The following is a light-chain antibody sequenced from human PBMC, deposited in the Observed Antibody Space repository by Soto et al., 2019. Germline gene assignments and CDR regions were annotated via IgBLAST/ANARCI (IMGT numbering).Light chain of an antibody. CDR3: SSYTGRCTWV. Sequence: QSALTQPPSASGSPGQSITISCTGTSSDVGGYNYVSWYQQHPGNSPKLLIYEVSNRPSGVSNRFSGSKSGNTASLTVSGLQAADEGDYYCSSYTGRCTWVFGGGTKLTVL. V-gene: IGLV2-8*01. CDR2: EVS. CDR1: SSDVGGYNY. J-gene: IGLJ3*02.